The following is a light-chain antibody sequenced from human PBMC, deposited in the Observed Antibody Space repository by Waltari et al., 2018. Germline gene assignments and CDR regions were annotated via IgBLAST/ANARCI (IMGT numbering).Light chain of an antibody. CDR3: QSADSSGTNV. CDR1: ALPKQY. CDR2: KDS. V-gene: IGLV3-25*03. J-gene: IGLJ6*01. Sequence: SYELTQPPSVSVSPGQTARNTCPGDALPKQYAYWYQQQPGQAPVLVIYKDSERPSGIPERFSGSSSGTTVTLTISGVQAEDEADYYCQSADSSGTNVFGSGTKVTVL.